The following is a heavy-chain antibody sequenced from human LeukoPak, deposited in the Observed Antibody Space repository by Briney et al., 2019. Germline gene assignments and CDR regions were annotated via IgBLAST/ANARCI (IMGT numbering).Heavy chain of an antibody. J-gene: IGHJ4*02. CDR2: IYDSGST. D-gene: IGHD6-19*01. CDR1: GGYISSYY. CDR3: ARDRYSSGWYSY. Sequence: SETLSLTCTVSGGYISSYYWSWIRQPPGKGLEWIGYIYDSGSTNYNPSLKSRVTISVDTSKNQISLKLSSVTAADTAVYYCARDRYSSGWYSYWGQGTLVTVSS. V-gene: IGHV4-59*01.